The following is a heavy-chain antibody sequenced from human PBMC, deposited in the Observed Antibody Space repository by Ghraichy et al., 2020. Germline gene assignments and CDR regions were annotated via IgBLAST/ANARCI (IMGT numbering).Heavy chain of an antibody. J-gene: IGHJ4*02. Sequence: GALRLSCAASGFTSRTYWMSWVRQAPGKGLEWVANIKGDGSEKYYVDSVKGRFTISRDNAKNSLYLQMNSLRSEDTAVYYCARDIVSPLSSCFDYWGQGTLVTVSS. CDR2: IKGDGSEK. V-gene: IGHV3-7*03. D-gene: IGHD2/OR15-2a*01. CDR3: ARDIVSPLSSCFDY. CDR1: GFTSRTYW.